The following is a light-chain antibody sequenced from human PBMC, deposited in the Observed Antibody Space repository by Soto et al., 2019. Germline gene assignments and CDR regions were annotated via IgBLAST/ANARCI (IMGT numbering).Light chain of an antibody. CDR1: QSVSSN. J-gene: IGKJ5*01. CDR2: GAS. Sequence: EIGMTQYPATLSLSPGERATLSCRASQSVSSNLAWYQQKPGQAPRLLIYGASTRATGIPARFSGSGSGTEFTLTISSLQSEDFAVYYCQQYNNWPITFGQGTRLEIK. CDR3: QQYNNWPIT. V-gene: IGKV3-15*01.